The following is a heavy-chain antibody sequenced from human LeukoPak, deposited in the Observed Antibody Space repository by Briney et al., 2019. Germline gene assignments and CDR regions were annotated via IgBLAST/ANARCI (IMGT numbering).Heavy chain of an antibody. V-gene: IGHV4-4*07. Sequence: SETLSLTCTVSGGSISSYYWSWIRQPAGKGLEWIGRIYTSGSTNYNPSLKSRVTMSVDTSKNQFSLKLSSVTAADTAVYYCATAALYYYDSSGYSDYWGQGTLVTVSS. CDR3: ATAALYYYDSSGYSDY. CDR1: GGSISSYY. J-gene: IGHJ4*02. D-gene: IGHD3-22*01. CDR2: IYTSGST.